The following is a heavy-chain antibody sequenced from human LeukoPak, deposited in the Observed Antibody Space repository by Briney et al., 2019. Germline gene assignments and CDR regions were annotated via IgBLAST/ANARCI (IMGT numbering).Heavy chain of an antibody. D-gene: IGHD3-22*01. CDR1: GFTFSSYA. Sequence: GGSLRLSCAATGFTFSSYAMSWVRQAPGKGLEWVSGISGSGGSTYYADSVKGRFTISRGNSKNTLYLQINSLRAEDTAVYYCAKHNPITMIVVIISLDAFDIWGQGTMVTVSS. CDR2: ISGSGGST. CDR3: AKHNPITMIVVIISLDAFDI. J-gene: IGHJ3*02. V-gene: IGHV3-23*01.